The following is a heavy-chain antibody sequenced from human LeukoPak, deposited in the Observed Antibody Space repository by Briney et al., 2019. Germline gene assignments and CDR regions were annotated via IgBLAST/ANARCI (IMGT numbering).Heavy chain of an antibody. CDR1: GFTFSDYY. CDR3: ARDRQFRLHDP. D-gene: IGHD3-16*01. V-gene: IGHV3-11*01. Sequence: KSGGSLRLSCTASGFTFSDYYMTWIRQAPGKGLEWLSYISNSGDTMSYVDSVKGRFTISRDNARNSLYLQIDSLRAEDTAIYYCARDRQFRLHDPWGQGILVTVSS. J-gene: IGHJ5*02. CDR2: ISNSGDTM.